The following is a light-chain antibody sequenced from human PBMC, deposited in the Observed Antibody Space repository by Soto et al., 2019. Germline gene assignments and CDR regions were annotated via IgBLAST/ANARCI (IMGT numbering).Light chain of an antibody. CDR3: QQSYSTPPT. V-gene: IGKV1-39*01. CDR1: QSISSY. CDR2: AAS. J-gene: IGKJ3*01. Sequence: DIQMTKSPSSLSASVGDRVTITVRASQSISSYLNWYQQKPGKAPKLLIYAASSLQSGVPSRFSGSGSGTDFTLTISSLQPEDFATYYCQQSYSTPPTFCPVTKVDIK.